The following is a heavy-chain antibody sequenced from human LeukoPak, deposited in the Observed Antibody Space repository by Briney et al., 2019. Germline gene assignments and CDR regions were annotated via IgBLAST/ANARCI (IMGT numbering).Heavy chain of an antibody. V-gene: IGHV3-33*01. CDR3: YYDSSGYLNWFDP. Sequence: GGSLRLSCAASGFTFSSYGMHWVRQAPGKGLEWVAVIWYDGSNKYYADSVKGRFTISRDNSKNTLYLQMNSLRAEDTAVCYRYYDSSGYLNWFDPWGQGTLVTVSS. CDR1: GFTFSSYG. D-gene: IGHD3-22*01. CDR2: IWYDGSNK. J-gene: IGHJ5*02.